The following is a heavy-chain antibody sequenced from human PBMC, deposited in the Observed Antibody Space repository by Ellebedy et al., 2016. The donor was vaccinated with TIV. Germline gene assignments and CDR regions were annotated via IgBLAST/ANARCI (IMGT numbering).Heavy chain of an antibody. CDR2: IIPIFGTA. D-gene: IGHD1-26*01. J-gene: IGHJ5*02. CDR1: GGTFSNYA. Sequence: SVKVSXXASGGTFSNYAFNWVRQATGQGLEWLGGIIPIFGTANYAQKFQGRVTITADESTSTVYMELSSLRSEDTAVYYCARERGLTTPGSGSERDYWFNPWGQGTLVTVSS. CDR3: ARERGLTTPGSGSERDYWFNP. V-gene: IGHV1-69*13.